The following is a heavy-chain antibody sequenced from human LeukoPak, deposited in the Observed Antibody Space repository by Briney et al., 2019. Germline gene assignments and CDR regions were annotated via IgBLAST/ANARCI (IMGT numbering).Heavy chain of an antibody. J-gene: IGHJ5*02. CDR1: GASISSNSYY. V-gene: IGHV4-39*01. D-gene: IGHD3-10*01. CDR2: SCYSGRT. CDR3: ARRGGANCFDP. Sequence: PSETMSLTCTVSGASISSNSYYWGWMRQPPGKGLDWIGSSCYSGRTYYNPFHKRRVTLSVDASKNQFPLKLSSVAAAATALYYCARRGGANCFDPWGQGTLVTVSS.